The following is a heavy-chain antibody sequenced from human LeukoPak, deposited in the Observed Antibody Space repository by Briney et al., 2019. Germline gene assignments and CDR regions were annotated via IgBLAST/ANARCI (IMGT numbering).Heavy chain of an antibody. CDR3: ARAVNCRYFDWIRGFDY. CDR1: GGSISSGGYS. D-gene: IGHD3-9*01. Sequence: SETLSLTCAVSGGSISSGGYSWSWIRQPPGKGLEWIGYIYHSGSTYYNPSLKSRVTISVDRSKNQFSLKLSSVTAADTAVYYCARAVNCRYFDWIRGFDYWGQGTLVTVSS. J-gene: IGHJ4*02. CDR2: IYHSGST. V-gene: IGHV4-30-2*01.